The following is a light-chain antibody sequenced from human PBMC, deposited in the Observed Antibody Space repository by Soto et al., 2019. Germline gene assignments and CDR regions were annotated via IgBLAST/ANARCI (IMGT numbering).Light chain of an antibody. V-gene: IGLV2-14*01. CDR2: DVS. CDR3: QSYDNSLSGPVV. CDR1: SSDVGGYNY. J-gene: IGLJ3*02. Sequence: QSALTQPASVSGSPGQSITISCTGTSSDVGGYNYVSWYQQHPGKAPKLMIYDVSNRPSGVSNRFSGSKSGNTASLTISGLQAEDEADYYCQSYDNSLSGPVVFGGGTQLTVL.